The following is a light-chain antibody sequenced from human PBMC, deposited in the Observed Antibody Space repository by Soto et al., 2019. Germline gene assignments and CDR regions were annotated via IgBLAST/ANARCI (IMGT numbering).Light chain of an antibody. J-gene: IGKJ4*01. CDR1: QGISSW. Sequence: DIQMTQSPSFVSAYVGDRVTITCRASQGISSWLAWYQHKPGRAPKLLIHAASSLESGVTSRFSYSGSGTDYTLTISSLQHEDFANYYCQHTTSFPLTFGGGTKVEIK. CDR2: AAS. CDR3: QHTTSFPLT. V-gene: IGKV1-12*01.